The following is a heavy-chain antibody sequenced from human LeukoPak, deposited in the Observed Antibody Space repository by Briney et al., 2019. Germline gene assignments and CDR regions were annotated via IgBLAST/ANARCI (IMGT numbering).Heavy chain of an antibody. J-gene: IGHJ4*02. V-gene: IGHV3-9*01. CDR1: GFTFDDYA. CDR3: AKDIYGSGSYYTRGIDY. D-gene: IGHD3-10*01. Sequence: PGGSLRLSCAASGFTFDDYAMHWVRHAPGKGLEWVSGISWSSGSIGYADSVKGRFTISRDNAKNSLYLQMNSLRAEDTALYYCAKDIYGSGSYYTRGIDYWGQGTLVTVSS. CDR2: ISWSSGSI.